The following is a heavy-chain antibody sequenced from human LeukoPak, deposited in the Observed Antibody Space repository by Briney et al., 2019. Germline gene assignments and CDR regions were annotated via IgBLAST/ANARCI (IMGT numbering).Heavy chain of an antibody. CDR1: GFTFSSYE. D-gene: IGHD6-13*01. CDR2: INHSGST. Sequence: GSLRLSCAASGFTFSSYEMNWVRQAPGKGLEWIGEINHSGSTNYNPSLKSRVTISVDTSKNQFSLKLSSVTAADTAVYYCARGPQQLATFDPWGQGTLVTVSS. V-gene: IGHV4-34*01. J-gene: IGHJ5*02. CDR3: ARGPQQLATFDP.